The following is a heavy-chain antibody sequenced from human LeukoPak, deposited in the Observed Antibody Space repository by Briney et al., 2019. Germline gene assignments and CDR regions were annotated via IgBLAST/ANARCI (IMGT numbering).Heavy chain of an antibody. CDR2: IYPGDSDT. V-gene: IGHV5-51*01. Sequence: GESLKISCKGSGYSFASYWIAWVRQMPGKGLEWMGVIYPGDSDTRYSPSFQGQVTISADKSISTAYLQWSSLKASDTAIYYCARQWGDCSSTSCYSAYWGQGTLVTVSS. D-gene: IGHD2-2*01. CDR3: ARQWGDCSSTSCYSAY. CDR1: GYSFASYW. J-gene: IGHJ4*02.